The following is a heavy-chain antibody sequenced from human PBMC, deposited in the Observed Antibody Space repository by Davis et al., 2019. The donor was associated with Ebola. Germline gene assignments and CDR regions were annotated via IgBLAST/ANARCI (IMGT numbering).Heavy chain of an antibody. CDR1: GFTFSSYG. V-gene: IGHV3-23*01. D-gene: IGHD3/OR15-3a*01. CDR2: TSGSGGST. Sequence: GESLKISCAASGFTFSSYGMHWVRQAPGKGLEWVSATSGSGGSTYYADSVKGRFTISRDNAKNTLYLQMNSLRAEDTAVYYCARWTSSWGQGTLVTVSS. CDR3: ARWTSS. J-gene: IGHJ5*02.